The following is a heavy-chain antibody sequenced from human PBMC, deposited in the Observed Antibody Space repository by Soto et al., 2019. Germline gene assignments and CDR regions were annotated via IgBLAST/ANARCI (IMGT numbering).Heavy chain of an antibody. CDR1: GFTFSSYW. J-gene: IGHJ4*02. Sequence: GGSLRLSCAASGFTFSSYWMHWVRQAPGKGLVWVSRINSDGSSTSYADSVKGRFTISRDNAKNTLYLQMNSLRAEDTAVYYCARGPYYDFWSGYYLDYWGQGTLVTVSS. CDR3: ARGPYYDFWSGYYLDY. V-gene: IGHV3-74*01. D-gene: IGHD3-3*01. CDR2: INSDGSST.